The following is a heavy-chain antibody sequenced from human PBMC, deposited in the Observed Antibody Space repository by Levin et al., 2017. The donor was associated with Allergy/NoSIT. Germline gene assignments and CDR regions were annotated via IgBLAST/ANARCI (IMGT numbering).Heavy chain of an antibody. Sequence: GGSLRLSCAASGFAFSTYSMNWVRQAPGKGLEWVSSISSSSSYIYYAGSVKGRFTISRDNAKDSLFLQMNSLRAEDTAVYYCARDPLTSHHTRFDYWGQGTLVTVSS. V-gene: IGHV3-21*01. CDR3: ARDPLTSHHTRFDY. CDR1: GFAFSTYS. D-gene: IGHD3-9*01. J-gene: IGHJ4*02. CDR2: ISSSSSYI.